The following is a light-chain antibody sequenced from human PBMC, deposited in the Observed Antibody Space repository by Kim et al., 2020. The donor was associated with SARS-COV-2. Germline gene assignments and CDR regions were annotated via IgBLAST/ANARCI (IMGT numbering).Light chain of an antibody. Sequence: EIVMTQSPATLSVSPGERATLSCRASQSVSSNLAWYQQTFGQAPRLLIYVASTRATGIPARFSGSGSGTEFTLTISSLQSEDFAVYYCKQYNNWPYSGGQGTKLE. CDR1: QSVSSN. CDR2: VAS. V-gene: IGKV3-15*01. J-gene: IGKJ2*03. CDR3: KQYNNWPYS.